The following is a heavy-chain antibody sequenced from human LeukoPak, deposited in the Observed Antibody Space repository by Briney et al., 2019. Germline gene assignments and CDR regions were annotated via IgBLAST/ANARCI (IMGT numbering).Heavy chain of an antibody. CDR1: GGSISSYY. J-gene: IGHJ5*02. CDR2: IYYSGST. CDR3: ARDTGVFCSGGSCYSGSWFDP. V-gene: IGHV4-59*01. D-gene: IGHD2-15*01. Sequence: PSETLSLTCTVSGGSISSYYWSWIRQPPGKGLEWIGYIYYSGSTNYNPSLKSRVTISVDTSKNQFSLKLSSVTAADTAVYYCARDTGVFCSGGSCYSGSWFDPWGQGTLVTVSS.